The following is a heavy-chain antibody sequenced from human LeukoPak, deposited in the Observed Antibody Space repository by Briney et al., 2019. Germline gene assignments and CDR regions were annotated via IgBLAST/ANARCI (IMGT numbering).Heavy chain of an antibody. V-gene: IGHV3-53*01. CDR3: ARALGCSSTSCYGNWFDP. J-gene: IGHJ5*02. Sequence: GGSLRLSCAASGFTVSGDYMSWVRQAPGRGLEWVSVIYSGGSTYYADSVKGRFTISRDISKNTLYLQMNSLRAEDTAVYYCARALGCSSTSCYGNWFDPWGQGTLVTVSS. CDR2: IYSGGST. CDR1: GFTVSGDY. D-gene: IGHD2-2*01.